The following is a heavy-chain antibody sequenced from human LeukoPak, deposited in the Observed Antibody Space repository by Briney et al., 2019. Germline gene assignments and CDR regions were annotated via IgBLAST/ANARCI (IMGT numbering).Heavy chain of an antibody. D-gene: IGHD1-26*01. CDR2: FDPEDGET. CDR3: ATDVTSGSYYWYFDL. V-gene: IGHV1-24*01. Sequence: ASVKVSCKVSGYTLTELSMHWVRQTPGKGLEWMGGFDPEDGETIYAQKFQGRVTMTEDTSTDTAYMELSSLRSEDTAVYYCATDVTSGSYYWYFDLWGRGTLVTVSS. CDR1: GYTLTELS. J-gene: IGHJ2*01.